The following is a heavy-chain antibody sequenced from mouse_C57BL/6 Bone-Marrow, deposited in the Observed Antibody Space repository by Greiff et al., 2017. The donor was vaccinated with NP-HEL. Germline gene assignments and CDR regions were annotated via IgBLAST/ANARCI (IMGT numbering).Heavy chain of an antibody. Sequence: EVKLVEPGGGLVKPGGSLKLSCAASGYTFSSYAMSWVRQTPEKRLEWVATISDGGSYTYYPDNVKGRFTISRDNAKNNLYLQLSHLKSEDTAMYYCSRDPCDRYAMDYWGQGTSVTVSS. CDR1: GYTFSSYA. CDR2: ISDGGSYT. V-gene: IGHV5-4*01. CDR3: SRDPCDRYAMDY. J-gene: IGHJ4*01.